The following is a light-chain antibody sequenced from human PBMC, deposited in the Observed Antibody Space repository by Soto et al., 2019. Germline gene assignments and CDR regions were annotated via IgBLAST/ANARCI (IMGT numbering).Light chain of an antibody. CDR3: QTWDTGARVV. J-gene: IGLJ2*01. CDR1: SGHSSYA. Sequence: QPVLTQSPSASASRGASVKLTCTLSSGHSSYAIAWHQQQPEKGPRYLMKLSSDGSHSKGDGIPDRFSGSSSGAERYLTISSLQSEDEADYYCQTWDTGARVVFGGGTKLTVL. CDR2: LSSDGSH. V-gene: IGLV4-69*01.